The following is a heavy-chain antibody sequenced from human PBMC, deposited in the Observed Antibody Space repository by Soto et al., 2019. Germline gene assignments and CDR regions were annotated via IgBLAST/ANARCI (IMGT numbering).Heavy chain of an antibody. Sequence: ETLSLTCSVSGASISSYYWSWIRQPPGKGLEWIGYIYYSGSTYYNPSLKSRVTISVDTSKNQFSLKLSSVTAADTAVYYCARPYYYDSSGYYYWGQGTLVTVSS. D-gene: IGHD3-22*01. CDR2: IYYSGST. V-gene: IGHV4-59*08. CDR3: ARPYYYDSSGYYY. CDR1: GASISSYY. J-gene: IGHJ4*02.